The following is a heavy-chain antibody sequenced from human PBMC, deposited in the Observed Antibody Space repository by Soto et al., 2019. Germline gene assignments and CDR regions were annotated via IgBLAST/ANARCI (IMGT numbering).Heavy chain of an antibody. Sequence: QVQLVQSGAEVRKPGASVKVSCKASGYTFSTSGMSWLRQAPGQGLEWMGWISTYNGDTNDAPKFQDRVTMTSDTSTSTVYMELRSLRSDDTAVYYCARAGAAPYYYYDMDVWGQGTRVTVSS. J-gene: IGHJ6*02. V-gene: IGHV1-18*01. CDR1: GYTFSTSG. CDR3: ARAGAAPYYYYDMDV. CDR2: ISTYNGDT. D-gene: IGHD2-15*01.